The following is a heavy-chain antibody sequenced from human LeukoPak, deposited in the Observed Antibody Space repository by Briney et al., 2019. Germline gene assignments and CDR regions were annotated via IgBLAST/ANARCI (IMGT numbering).Heavy chain of an antibody. CDR3: ATTLESSGWPLNDAFGV. D-gene: IGHD6-19*01. CDR2: LDPEDGET. Sequence: ASVKVSCKVSGYTLTELSMHWVRQAPGKGLEWMGGLDPEDGETIYAQKFQGRVTMTEDTSTDTAYMELSSLRSEDTAVYYCATTLESSGWPLNDAFGVWGQGTMVTVSS. CDR1: GYTLTELS. J-gene: IGHJ3*01. V-gene: IGHV1-24*01.